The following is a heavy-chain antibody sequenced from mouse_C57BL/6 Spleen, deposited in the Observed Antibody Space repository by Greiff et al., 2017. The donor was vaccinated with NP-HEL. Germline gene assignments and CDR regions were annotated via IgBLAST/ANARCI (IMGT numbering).Heavy chain of an antibody. V-gene: IGHV1-22*01. Sequence: EVHLVESGPELVKPGASVKMSCKASGYTFTDYNMHWVKQSHGKSLEWIGYINPNNGGTSYNQKFKGKATLTVNKSSSTAYMELRSLTSEDSAVYYCARWYYGSRYFDVWGTGTTVTVSS. D-gene: IGHD1-1*01. CDR1: GYTFTDYN. CDR2: INPNNGGT. CDR3: ARWYYGSRYFDV. J-gene: IGHJ1*03.